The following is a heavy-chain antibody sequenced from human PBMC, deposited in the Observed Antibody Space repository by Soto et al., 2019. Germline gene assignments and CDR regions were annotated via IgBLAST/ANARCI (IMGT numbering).Heavy chain of an antibody. CDR3: LSQWFG. CDR1: GFTFSNAW. CDR2: ILGKTDGGTT. V-gene: IGHV3-15*07. J-gene: IGHJ4*02. D-gene: IGHD3-10*01. Sequence: GGSLRLSCAASGFTFSNAWMNWVRQAPGKGLEWVGRILGKTDGGTTDYAAPVKGRFTISRDDSKNTLYLQMNSLKIEDTAVYYCLSQWFGWGQGTLVTVSS.